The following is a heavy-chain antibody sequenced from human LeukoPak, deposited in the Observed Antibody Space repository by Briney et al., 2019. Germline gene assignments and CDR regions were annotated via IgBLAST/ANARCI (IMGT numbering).Heavy chain of an antibody. Sequence: GGSLRLSCAASGFTFTNYEMTWVRQAPGKGLEWVSYISSSGTTIYYADSVKGRFTISRDNAKNSLYLQMNSLRAEDTAVYYCARDAYYDFWSGYPRYFDYWGQGTLVTVSS. CDR2: ISSSGTTI. J-gene: IGHJ4*02. V-gene: IGHV3-48*03. CDR3: ARDAYYDFWSGYPRYFDY. D-gene: IGHD3-3*01. CDR1: GFTFTNYE.